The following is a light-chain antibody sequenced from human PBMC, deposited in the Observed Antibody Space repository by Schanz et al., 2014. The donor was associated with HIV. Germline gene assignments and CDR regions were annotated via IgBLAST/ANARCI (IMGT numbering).Light chain of an antibody. CDR3: QQRSNWPPLT. Sequence: EIVMTQSPGTLSVSPGERATLSCRASQTVSNNLAWYQQKPGQAPRLLIYDASNRATGIPARFSGSGSGTDFTLTISSLEPEDFAVYYCQQRSNWPPLTFGGGTKVEIK. V-gene: IGKV3-11*01. CDR2: DAS. CDR1: QTVSNN. J-gene: IGKJ4*01.